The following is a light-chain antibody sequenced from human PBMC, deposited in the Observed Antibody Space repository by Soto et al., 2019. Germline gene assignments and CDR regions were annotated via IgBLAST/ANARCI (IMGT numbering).Light chain of an antibody. CDR1: QSISSY. CDR2: DAS. CDR3: QQYDNLPLI. V-gene: IGKV1-33*01. J-gene: IGKJ5*01. Sequence: DIQMTQSPSSLSASVGDRVIITCRASQSISSYLNWYQQKPGKAPKLLIYDASSLETGVPSRFSGSGSGTDFTLTISSLQPEDFATYYCQQYDNLPLIFGQGTRLEIK.